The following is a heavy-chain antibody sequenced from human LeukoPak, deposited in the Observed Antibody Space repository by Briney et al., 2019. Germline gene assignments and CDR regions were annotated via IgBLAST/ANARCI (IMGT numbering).Heavy chain of an antibody. D-gene: IGHD2-8*01. CDR2: IYYNGAS. Sequence: SETLSLTCTVSGGSMSNSYWTWIRQSPGKGLEWIALIYYNGASDYNPSLWSRVTISIDTSRNQFSLSLRSVTAADTAVYYCAKDTGQINGRGWFDPWGQGTLVTVSS. J-gene: IGHJ5*02. CDR1: GGSMSNSY. CDR3: AKDTGQINGRGWFDP. V-gene: IGHV4-59*01.